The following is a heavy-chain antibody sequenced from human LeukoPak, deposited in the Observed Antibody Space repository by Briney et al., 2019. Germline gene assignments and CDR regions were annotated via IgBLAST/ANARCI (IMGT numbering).Heavy chain of an antibody. V-gene: IGHV3-30-3*01. CDR3: ARGSIQLWLEAFDI. CDR2: ISFDGSNK. CDR1: GFTFSTYA. D-gene: IGHD5-18*01. Sequence: GGSLRLSCAASGFTFSTYAMHWVRQAPGKGLEWVALISFDGSNKYYADSVEGRFTISRDNSKNTLYLQMNSLRAEDTAVYYCARGSIQLWLEAFDIWGQGTMVTVSS. J-gene: IGHJ3*02.